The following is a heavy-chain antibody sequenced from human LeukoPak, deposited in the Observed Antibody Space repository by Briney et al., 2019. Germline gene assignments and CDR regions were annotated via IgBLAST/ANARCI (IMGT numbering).Heavy chain of an antibody. J-gene: IGHJ4*02. Sequence: PSETLSLTCAVYGGSFSGYYWSWIRQPPGKGLEWIGEINHSGSTSYNPSLKSRVTISVDTSKKQFPLKLSSVTAADTAVYYCARRGYSYGLWGQGTLVTVSS. V-gene: IGHV4-34*01. CDR1: GGSFSGYY. D-gene: IGHD5-18*01. CDR3: ARRGYSYGL. CDR2: INHSGST.